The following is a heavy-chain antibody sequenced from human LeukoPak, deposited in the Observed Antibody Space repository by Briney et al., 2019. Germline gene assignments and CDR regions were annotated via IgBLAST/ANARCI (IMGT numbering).Heavy chain of an antibody. CDR2: IYYSGST. J-gene: IGHJ4*02. Sequence: PSETLSLTCTVSGGSISSSSYYWGWIRQPPGKGLEWIVSIYYSGSTYYNPSLKSLVTISVDTSKNQFSLKLSSVTAADTAVYYCARHPGGIVVVPDAWGQGTLVTVSS. CDR1: GGSISSSSYY. V-gene: IGHV4-39*01. CDR3: ARHPGGIVVVPDA. D-gene: IGHD2-2*01.